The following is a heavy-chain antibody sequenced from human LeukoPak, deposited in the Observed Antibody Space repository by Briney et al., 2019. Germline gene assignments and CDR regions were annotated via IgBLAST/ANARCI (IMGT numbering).Heavy chain of an antibody. V-gene: IGHV3-48*03. CDR3: AKSQRNYYDSSGYRLDAFDI. J-gene: IGHJ3*02. Sequence: PGGSLRLSCAASGFTFSSYEMNWVRQAPGKGLEWVSYISSSGSTIYYADSVKGRFTISRDNSKNTLYLQMNRLRAEDTAEYYCAKSQRNYYDSSGYRLDAFDIWGQGTMVTVSS. D-gene: IGHD3-22*01. CDR1: GFTFSSYE. CDR2: ISSSGSTI.